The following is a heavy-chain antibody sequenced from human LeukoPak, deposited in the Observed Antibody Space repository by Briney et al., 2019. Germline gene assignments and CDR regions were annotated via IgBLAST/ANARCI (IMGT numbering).Heavy chain of an antibody. J-gene: IGHJ4*02. D-gene: IGHD6-6*01. CDR2: ISTYNGNT. CDR3: ARVYSSSSPLEY. V-gene: IGHV1-18*01. Sequence: ASVKLSCKASGYTFTSYGITWVRQAPGPGLEWMGWISTYNGNTNTAQKLQGRVTKTTATSTSTAYMELRSLRSDDTVVYYCARVYSSSSPLEYWGQGTLVTVSS. CDR1: GYTFTSYG.